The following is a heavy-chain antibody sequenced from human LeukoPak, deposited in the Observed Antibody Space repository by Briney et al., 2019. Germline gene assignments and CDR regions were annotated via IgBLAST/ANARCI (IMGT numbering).Heavy chain of an antibody. CDR1: GFTFSNYG. CDR3: AKYYYDISGPQYSLYDY. Sequence: GGSLRLSCAASGFTFSNYGMAWVRQAPGKGLEWVSAMSGSDFTTYHADSLKGRFTISRDTSKNTLYLQMNSLRAKDTAVYYCAKYYYDISGPQYSLYDYWGQGTLVTVSS. D-gene: IGHD3-22*01. CDR2: MSGSDFTT. V-gene: IGHV3-23*01. J-gene: IGHJ4*02.